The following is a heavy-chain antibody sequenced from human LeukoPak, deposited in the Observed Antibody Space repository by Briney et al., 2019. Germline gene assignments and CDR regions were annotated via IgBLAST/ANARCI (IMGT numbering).Heavy chain of an antibody. CDR1: GFTFSSYG. Sequence: PGRSLRLSCAASGFTFSSYGMRWVRQAPGKGLEWVAVIWYDGSNKYYADSVKGRFTISRDNSKNTLYLQMNSLRAEDTAVYYCARDYDFWSGHPPFDYWGQGTLVTVSS. D-gene: IGHD3-3*01. CDR3: ARDYDFWSGHPPFDY. J-gene: IGHJ4*02. V-gene: IGHV3-33*01. CDR2: IWYDGSNK.